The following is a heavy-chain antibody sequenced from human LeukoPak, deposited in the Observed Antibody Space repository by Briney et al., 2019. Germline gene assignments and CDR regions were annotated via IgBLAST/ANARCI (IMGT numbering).Heavy chain of an antibody. J-gene: IGHJ3*02. D-gene: IGHD3-22*01. CDR2: INPSGGST. CDR3: ARVNSRGYDAFDI. CDR1: GYSFTSYY. Sequence: ASVKVSCKASGYSFTSYYMHWVRQAPGQGLEWVGIINPSGGSTSYAQQFQGRVTMHRDTSASTVYMELSSLRSEDTAVYYCARVNSRGYDAFDIWGQGTMVTVSS. V-gene: IGHV1-46*01.